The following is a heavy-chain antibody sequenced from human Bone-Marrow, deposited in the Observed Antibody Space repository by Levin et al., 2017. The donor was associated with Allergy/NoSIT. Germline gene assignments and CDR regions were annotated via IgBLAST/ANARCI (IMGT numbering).Heavy chain of an antibody. CDR3: ATEDFWSGFGIDY. CDR1: GYTLTELS. V-gene: IGHV1-24*01. D-gene: IGHD3-3*01. CDR2: FDREDGET. Sequence: VASVKVSCKVSGYTLTELSMHWVRQAPGKGLEWMGNFDREDGETIYAQKFQGRVTMTEDTSTGTAYMELSSLRSEDTAVYYCATEDFWSGFGIDYWGQGTLVTVSS. J-gene: IGHJ4*02.